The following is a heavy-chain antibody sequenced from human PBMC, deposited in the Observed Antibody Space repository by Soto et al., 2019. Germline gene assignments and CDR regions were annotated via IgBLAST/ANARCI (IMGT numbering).Heavy chain of an antibody. Sequence: GGSLRLSCAASGFTFSSYGMHWVRQAPGKGLEWVAVIWYDGSNKYYADSVKGRFTISRDNSKNTLYLQMNSLRAEDTAVYYCARDEAPPGDYYYYYMDVWGKGTTVTVSS. CDR3: ARDEAPPGDYYYYYMDV. CDR2: IWYDGSNK. D-gene: IGHD4-17*01. CDR1: GFTFSSYG. V-gene: IGHV3-33*01. J-gene: IGHJ6*03.